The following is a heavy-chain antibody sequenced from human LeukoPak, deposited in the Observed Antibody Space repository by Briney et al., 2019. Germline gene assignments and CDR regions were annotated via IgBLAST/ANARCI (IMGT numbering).Heavy chain of an antibody. V-gene: IGHV3-30-3*01. CDR3: AKSVVVITFRFDD. D-gene: IGHD2-15*01. Sequence: PGGSLGLSCAASGFTFRNYVIHWVRQAPGKGLEWVAVTSSDLNVKLYADSVKGRFTISRDNSKNMVYLQMNSLRADDTAVYYCAKSVVVITFRFDDWGQGALVTVSS. J-gene: IGHJ4*02. CDR2: TSSDLNVK. CDR1: GFTFRNYV.